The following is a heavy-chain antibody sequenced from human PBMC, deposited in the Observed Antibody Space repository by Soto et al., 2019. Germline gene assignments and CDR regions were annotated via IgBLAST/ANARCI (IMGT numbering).Heavy chain of an antibody. Sequence: GESLKISCKGSGYSFNPFWIGWVRQMPGKGLEWMGIIHPGDSDTRYSPSFQGQVAISADKSITTAYLQWSSLKASDTAMYYCARLHHITGHYNDAFDIWGQGTMVTVSS. CDR1: GYSFNPFW. V-gene: IGHV5-51*01. CDR3: ARLHHITGHYNDAFDI. D-gene: IGHD3-22*01. J-gene: IGHJ3*02. CDR2: IHPGDSDT.